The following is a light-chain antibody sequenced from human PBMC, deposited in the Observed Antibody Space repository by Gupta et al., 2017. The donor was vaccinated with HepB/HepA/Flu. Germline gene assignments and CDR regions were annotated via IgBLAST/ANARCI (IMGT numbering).Light chain of an antibody. Sequence: EIVMTQSPATLSVSPGERATLSCRASQSVSSSLAWYQQKPGQAPRILIYGASTRATGIPARFSGSGSGTEFTLTISSLQSEDFAVYYCQQYNNWPPVTFGQGTKVEIK. CDR2: GAS. CDR1: QSVSSS. J-gene: IGKJ1*01. V-gene: IGKV3-15*01. CDR3: QQYNNWPPVT.